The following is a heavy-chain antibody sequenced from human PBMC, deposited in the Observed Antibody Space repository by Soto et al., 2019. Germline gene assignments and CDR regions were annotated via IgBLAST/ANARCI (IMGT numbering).Heavy chain of an antibody. J-gene: IGHJ4*02. CDR1: GFTFSSYA. D-gene: IGHD5-18*01. V-gene: IGHV3-30-3*01. Sequence: QVQLVESGGGVVQPGRSLRLSCAASGFTFSSYAMHWVRQAPGKGLEWVAVISYDGSNKYYADSVKGRCTISRDNSKNTLYLQMKSLRAEDTAVYYCARDRRGYSYGQFDYWGQGTLVTVSS. CDR2: ISYDGSNK. CDR3: ARDRRGYSYGQFDY.